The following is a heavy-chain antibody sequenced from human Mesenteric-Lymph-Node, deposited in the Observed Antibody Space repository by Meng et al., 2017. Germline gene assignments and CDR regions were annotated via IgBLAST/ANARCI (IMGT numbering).Heavy chain of an antibody. D-gene: IGHD1-20*01. CDR2: ISRGSTGST. Sequence: WGSLRLSCAASGGTFSSYAMIWVRQAPAKGLEWVSGISRGSTGSTYYVASVEGRFTISRDKSKNTLYLQMNSLRADDAAVYYCEKDTSGLPYNWNPFDYWGPGTLVTVSS. V-gene: IGHV3-23*01. CDR3: EKDTSGLPYNWNPFDY. CDR1: GGTFSSYA. J-gene: IGHJ4*02.